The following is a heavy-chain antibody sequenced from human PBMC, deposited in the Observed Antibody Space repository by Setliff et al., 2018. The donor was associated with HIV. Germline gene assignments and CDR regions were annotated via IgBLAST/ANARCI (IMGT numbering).Heavy chain of an antibody. CDR2: FNTGTQNP. CDR3: ARVGSYWSTFDY. D-gene: IGHD1-26*01. CDR1: GYTVTTYG. V-gene: IGHV7-4-1*02. J-gene: IGHJ4*02. Sequence: ASVKVSCKASGYTVTTYGISWVRQAPGQGLEWMGWFNTGTQNPMYAQAFKGRLVFSLDTSVSTAYLQINSLKAEDTAMYYCARVGSYWSTFDYWGQGALVTVSS.